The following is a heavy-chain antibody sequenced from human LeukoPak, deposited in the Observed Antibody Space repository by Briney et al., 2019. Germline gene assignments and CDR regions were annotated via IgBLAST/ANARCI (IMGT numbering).Heavy chain of an antibody. D-gene: IGHD3-16*01. V-gene: IGHV4-59*01. CDR3: ASFDYVWGRGYYFDY. Sequence: PSETLSLTCTVSGGSISSYYWSWIRQPPGKGLEWIGYIYYSGSTNYNPSLKSRVTISVDTSKNQFSLKLSSVTVADTAVYYCASFDYVWGRGYYFDYWGQGTLVTVSS. CDR2: IYYSGST. CDR1: GGSISSYY. J-gene: IGHJ4*02.